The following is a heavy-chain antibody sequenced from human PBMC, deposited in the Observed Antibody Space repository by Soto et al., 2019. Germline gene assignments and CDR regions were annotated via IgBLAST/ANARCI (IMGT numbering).Heavy chain of an antibody. CDR3: ARDKGDSGYDRAGGYYYYYGMDV. CDR2: ISSSGSTI. Sequence: HPGGSLRLSCAASGFTFSSYEMNWVRQAPGKGLEWVSYISSSGSTIYYADSVKGRFTISRDNAKNSLYLQMNSLRAEDTAVYYCARDKGDSGYDRAGGYYYYYGMDVWGQGTTVTVSS. V-gene: IGHV3-48*03. CDR1: GFTFSSYE. D-gene: IGHD5-12*01. J-gene: IGHJ6*02.